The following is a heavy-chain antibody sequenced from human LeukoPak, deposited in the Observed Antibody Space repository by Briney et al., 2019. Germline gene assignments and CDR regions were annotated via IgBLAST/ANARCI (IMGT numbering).Heavy chain of an antibody. CDR3: ARENYYEGIGYTPYDY. CDR2: ISADNGDT. CDR1: GYTFISHG. J-gene: IGHJ4*02. D-gene: IGHD3-22*01. Sequence: ASVKVSCKASGYTFISHGISWVRQAPGQGPEWVGWISADNGDTNYAQKFQGRVTLTRDTSTSTTYMELRSLRSDDAAVYYCARENYYEGIGYTPYDYWGPGTVVTVSS. V-gene: IGHV1-18*01.